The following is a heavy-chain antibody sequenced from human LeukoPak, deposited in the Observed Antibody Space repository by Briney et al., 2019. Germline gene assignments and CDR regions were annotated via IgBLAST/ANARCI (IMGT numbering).Heavy chain of an antibody. Sequence: ASVKVSCKVSGYTLTELSMHWVRQAPGKGLGWMGGFDLEDGETIYAQKFQGRVTMTEDTSTDTAYVELSSLRSEDTAVYYCATVLHNWFDPWGQGTLVTVSS. D-gene: IGHD2-15*01. CDR1: GYTLTELS. J-gene: IGHJ5*02. V-gene: IGHV1-24*01. CDR2: FDLEDGET. CDR3: ATVLHNWFDP.